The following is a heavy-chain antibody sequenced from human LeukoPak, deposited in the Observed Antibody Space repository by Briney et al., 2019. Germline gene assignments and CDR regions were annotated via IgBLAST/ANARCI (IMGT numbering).Heavy chain of an antibody. D-gene: IGHD2-2*01. CDR3: ASAQLDY. CDR1: GGSISSSSYY. V-gene: IGHV4-39*01. Sequence: SETLSLTCTVPGGSISSSSYYWGWIRQPPGKGLEWIGSIYYSGSTYYNPSLKSRVTISVDTSKNQFSLKLSSVTAADTAVYYCASAQLDYWGQGTLVTVSS. CDR2: IYYSGST. J-gene: IGHJ4*02.